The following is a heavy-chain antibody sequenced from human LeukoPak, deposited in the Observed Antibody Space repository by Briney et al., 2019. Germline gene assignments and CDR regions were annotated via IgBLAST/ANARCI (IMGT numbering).Heavy chain of an antibody. J-gene: IGHJ4*02. CDR3: ARAMIVVSNQFDY. D-gene: IGHD3-22*01. V-gene: IGHV3-23*01. Sequence: GGSLRLSCAASGFTFSNYAMSWVRQAPGKGLEWVSSISDSGGSTYYADSVKGRFTISRDNAKNTLYLQMNSLRAEDTAVYYCARAMIVVSNQFDYWGQGTLVTVSS. CDR2: ISDSGGST. CDR1: GFTFSNYA.